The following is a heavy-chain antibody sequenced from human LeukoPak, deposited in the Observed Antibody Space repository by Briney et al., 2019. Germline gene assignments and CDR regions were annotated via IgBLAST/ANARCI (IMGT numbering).Heavy chain of an antibody. Sequence: PGGYLRLSCAASGFTYNSYAMSWLRQAPGKGLEWVSGISGGGGSTNYAGPVQGRFTISRDNSKSTLYMQMNSLRAGDTAVYYCAKAPYSSSWDFFDYWGQGTLVTVSS. CDR3: AKAPYSSSWDFFDY. D-gene: IGHD6-13*01. CDR2: ISGGGGST. V-gene: IGHV3-23*01. J-gene: IGHJ4*02. CDR1: GFTYNSYA.